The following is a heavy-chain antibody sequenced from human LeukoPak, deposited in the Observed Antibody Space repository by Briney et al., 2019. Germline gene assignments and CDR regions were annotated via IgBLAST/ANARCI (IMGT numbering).Heavy chain of an antibody. J-gene: IGHJ5*02. CDR1: GLTVSSNY. CDR2: IYSGGST. Sequence: GSLRLSCAASGLTVSSNYMSWVRQAPGKGLEWVSVIYSGGSTYYADSVKGRFTISRDNSKNTLYLQMNSLRAEDTAVYYCAREARTTAGDWFDPWGQGTLVTVSS. V-gene: IGHV3-53*01. CDR3: AREARTTAGDWFDP. D-gene: IGHD2/OR15-2a*01.